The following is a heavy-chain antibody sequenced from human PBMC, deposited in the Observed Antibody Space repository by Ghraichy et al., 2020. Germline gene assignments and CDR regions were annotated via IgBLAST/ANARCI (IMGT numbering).Heavy chain of an antibody. CDR1: GYSFTNYG. V-gene: IGHV1-3*01. CDR2: IHPGNGVA. Sequence: ASVKVSCKATGYSFTNYGMHWMRQAPSQSLEWMGWIHPGNGVARYAQLFQGRVTFTTDTSTTTAFMEMGSLRSDDTAVYFCVKDWGGYYFDSWGLGTLVSVSS. J-gene: IGHJ4*02. D-gene: IGHD7-27*01. CDR3: VKDWGGYYFDS.